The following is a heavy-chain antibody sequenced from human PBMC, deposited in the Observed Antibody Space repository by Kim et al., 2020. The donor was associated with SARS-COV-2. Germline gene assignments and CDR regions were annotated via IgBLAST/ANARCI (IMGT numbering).Heavy chain of an antibody. D-gene: IGHD2-21*01. J-gene: IGHJ4*02. V-gene: IGHV4-39*01. CDR3: ARERKIPTYYFDY. CDR2: IYYSGST. CDR1: GGSISSSSYY. Sequence: SETLSLTCTVSGGSISSSSYYWGWIRQPPGKGLEWIGSIYYSGSTYYNPSLKSRVTISVDTSKNQFSLKLSSVTAADTAVYYCARERKIPTYYFDYWGQGTLVTVSS.